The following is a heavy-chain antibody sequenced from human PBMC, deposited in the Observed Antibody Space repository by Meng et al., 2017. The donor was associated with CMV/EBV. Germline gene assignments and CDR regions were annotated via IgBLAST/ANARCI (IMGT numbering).Heavy chain of an antibody. J-gene: IGHJ4*02. Sequence: GESLKISCAASGFTFSSYAMHWVRQAPGKGLEWVAVISYDGSNKYYANSVKGRFTISGDNSKNTLYLQMNSLRAEDTAVYYCARGLRLGKYQLLRGASGDYWGQGTLVTVSS. V-gene: IGHV3-30-3*01. D-gene: IGHD2-2*01. CDR3: ARGLRLGKYQLLRGASGDY. CDR1: GFTFSSYA. CDR2: ISYDGSNK.